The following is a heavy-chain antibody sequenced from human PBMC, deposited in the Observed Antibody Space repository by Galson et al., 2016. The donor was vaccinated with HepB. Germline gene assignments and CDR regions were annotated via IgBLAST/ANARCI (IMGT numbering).Heavy chain of an antibody. V-gene: IGHV4-34*01. J-gene: IGHJ3*02. CDR1: GGSFSGYY. Sequence: SETLSLTCAVYGGSFSGYYWSWIRQPPGKGLEWTGEINYSGSTNYNPSLKSRVTISVDTSKNQFSLKLSSVTAADTAVYYCARGRLRWGIIAAATPKVHAFDIWGQGTMVTVSS. D-gene: IGHD2-15*01. CDR2: INYSGST. CDR3: ARGRLRWGIIAAATPKVHAFDI.